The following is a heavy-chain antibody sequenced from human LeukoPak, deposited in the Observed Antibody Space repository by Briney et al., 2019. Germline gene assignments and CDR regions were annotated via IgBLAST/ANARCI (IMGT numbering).Heavy chain of an antibody. CDR3: AKDLREIVGATDYFDY. Sequence: GGSLRLSCAASGFTFSSSAMSWVRQAPGKGLEWVSAISGSGGSTYYADSVKGRFTISRDNSKNTLYLQMNSLRAVDTAVYYCAKDLREIVGATDYFDYWGQGTLVTVSS. D-gene: IGHD1-26*01. CDR2: ISGSGGST. CDR1: GFTFSSSA. J-gene: IGHJ4*02. V-gene: IGHV3-23*01.